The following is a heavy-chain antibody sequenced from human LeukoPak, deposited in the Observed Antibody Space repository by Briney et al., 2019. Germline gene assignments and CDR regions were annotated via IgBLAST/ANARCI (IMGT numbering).Heavy chain of an antibody. D-gene: IGHD2-15*01. CDR3: ARGYCSGGSCYSGPDAFDI. CDR1: GGSISSYY. J-gene: IGHJ3*02. Sequence: PSETLSLTCTVSGGSISSYYWSWIGQPPGKGLEWIGYIYYSGSTNYNPSLKSRVTISVDTSKNLFSLKLSSVTAADTAVYYCARGYCSGGSCYSGPDAFDIWGQGTMVTVSS. V-gene: IGHV4-59*01. CDR2: IYYSGST.